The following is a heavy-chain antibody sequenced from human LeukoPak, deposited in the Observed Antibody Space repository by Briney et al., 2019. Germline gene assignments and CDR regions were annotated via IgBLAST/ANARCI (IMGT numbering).Heavy chain of an antibody. V-gene: IGHV3-53*01. Sequence: GGSLRLSRAASGFTVSRNYMSWVRQAPGKGLEWVSVVYSGGTTYYADSVKGRFTISRDNAKNSLYLQMNSLRAEDTAVYYCASFIVGATRTFDYWGQGTLVTVSS. CDR3: ASFIVGATRTFDY. D-gene: IGHD1-26*01. CDR2: VYSGGTT. CDR1: GFTVSRNY. J-gene: IGHJ4*02.